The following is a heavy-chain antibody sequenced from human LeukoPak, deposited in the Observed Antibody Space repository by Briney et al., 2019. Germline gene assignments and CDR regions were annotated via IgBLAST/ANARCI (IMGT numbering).Heavy chain of an antibody. CDR2: IYYSGST. CDR3: ARCSDGQRYYYYYMDV. CDR1: GGSISSSSYY. V-gene: IGHV4-39*07. D-gene: IGHD5-24*01. Sequence: SETLSLTCTVSGGSISSSSYYWGWIRQPPGKGLEWIGSIYYSGSTYYNPSLKSRVTISVDTSKNQFSLKLSSVTAADTAVYCCARCSDGQRYYYYYMDVWGKGTTVTVSS. J-gene: IGHJ6*03.